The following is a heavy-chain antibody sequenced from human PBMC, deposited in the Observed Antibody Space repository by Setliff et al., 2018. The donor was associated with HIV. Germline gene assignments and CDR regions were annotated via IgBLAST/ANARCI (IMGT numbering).Heavy chain of an antibody. CDR2: MNPNTGNT. D-gene: IGHD6-25*01. V-gene: IGHV1-2*02. CDR1: GYTFTGYF. CDR3: TRDIRFTDSGGYRGFDY. Sequence: ASVKVSCKVSGYTFTGYFIHWVRQAPGQGFEWMGWMNPNTGNTHYAPKFQGRVTMTRDTSITTAYMEMTKLTSDDTAVYYCTRDIRFTDSGGYRGFDYWGQGILVTVSS. J-gene: IGHJ4*02.